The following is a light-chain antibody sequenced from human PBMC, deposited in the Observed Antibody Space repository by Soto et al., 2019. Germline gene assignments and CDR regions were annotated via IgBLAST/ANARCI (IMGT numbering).Light chain of an antibody. J-gene: IGKJ4*01. CDR3: QQYSTSLVT. CDR1: QSVSGIY. V-gene: IGKV3-20*01. Sequence: EIVLTQSPGTLSLSPGERATLSCRASQSVSGIYLAWYQQKPGQAPRLLIYCTSFRATGIPDRFSGSGSGTEFTLTVSRLEPEDFAVYYCQQYSTSLVTFGGGTKVEVK. CDR2: CTS.